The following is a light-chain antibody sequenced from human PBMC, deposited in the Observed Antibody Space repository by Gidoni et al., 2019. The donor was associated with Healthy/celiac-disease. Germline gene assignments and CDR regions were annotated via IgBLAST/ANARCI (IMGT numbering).Light chain of an antibody. V-gene: IGKV1-33*01. CDR1: QDISNY. CDR2: DAS. Sequence: IQMTQSPSSLSASVGDRVTITCKASQDISNYLNWYQQKPGKAPKLLIYDASNLETGVPSRFSGSGSGTDFTITISSLQPEDIATYYCQQYKTFGQGTKLEIK. CDR3: QQYKT. J-gene: IGKJ2*01.